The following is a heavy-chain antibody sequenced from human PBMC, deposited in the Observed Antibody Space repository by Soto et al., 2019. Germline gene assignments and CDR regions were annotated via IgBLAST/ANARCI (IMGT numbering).Heavy chain of an antibody. CDR2: IWYDGSNK. V-gene: IGHV3-33*01. CDR1: GFTFSSYG. D-gene: IGHD4-17*01. Sequence: QVQLVESGGGVVQPGRSLRLSCAASGFTFSSYGMHWVRQAPGKGLEWVAVIWYDGSNKYYADSVKGRFTISRDNSKNTLYLQMNSLRAEDTAVYYCARAADYGVWYFDYWGQGTLVTVSS. CDR3: ARAADYGVWYFDY. J-gene: IGHJ4*02.